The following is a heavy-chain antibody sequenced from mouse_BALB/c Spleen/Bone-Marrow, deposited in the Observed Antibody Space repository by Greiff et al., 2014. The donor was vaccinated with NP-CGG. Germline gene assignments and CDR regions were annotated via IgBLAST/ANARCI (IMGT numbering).Heavy chain of an antibody. Sequence: LKQSGSELVRPGASVKLSCKASGYTFTSYWMHWVKQRPGQGLEWIGNIYPVSCSTNYDEKFKSKATLTVDTSSSTAYMQLSSLTSEDSAVYYCTRVNEYGRAWFAYWGQGPLVTVSA. V-gene: IGHV1S22*01. CDR2: IYPVSCST. J-gene: IGHJ3*01. D-gene: IGHD5-2*01. CDR3: TRVNEYGRAWFAY. CDR1: GYTFTSYW.